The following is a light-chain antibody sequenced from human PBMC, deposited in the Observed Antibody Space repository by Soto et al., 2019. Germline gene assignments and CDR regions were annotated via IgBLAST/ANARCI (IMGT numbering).Light chain of an antibody. J-gene: IGLJ1*01. CDR3: SSYTSGSTLYV. CDR2: EVS. Sequence: QSALTQPASVSGSPGQSITISCTGATNDIGNYNYVSWYQQHPGTAPKLLIYEVSNRPSGVSNRFSGSKSGNTASLTISGLQAEDDADYYCSSYTSGSTLYVFGTGTKVTVL. CDR1: TNDIGNYNY. V-gene: IGLV2-14*01.